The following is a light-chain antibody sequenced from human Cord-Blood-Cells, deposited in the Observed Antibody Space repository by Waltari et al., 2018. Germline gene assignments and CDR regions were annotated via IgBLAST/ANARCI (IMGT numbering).Light chain of an antibody. J-gene: IGLJ2*01. CDR2: DVS. CDR1: SSDVGGYNH. CDR3: SSYTSSSTVV. Sequence: QSALTQPAPVSGSPGQAITISCTGTSSDVGGYNHVSWYQQHPVKAPKLMIYDVSNRPSGVSNRFAGSKSGNTASLTISGLQAEDEADYYCSSYTSSSTVVFGGGTKLTVL. V-gene: IGLV2-14*01.